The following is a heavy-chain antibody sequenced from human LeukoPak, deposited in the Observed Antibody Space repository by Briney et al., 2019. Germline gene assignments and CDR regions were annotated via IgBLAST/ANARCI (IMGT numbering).Heavy chain of an antibody. Sequence: SETLSLTCTVSGGSISSSSYYWGWIRQPPGKGLEWIGSIYYSGSTYYNPSLKSRITISVDTSKNQFSLKLSSVTAADTAVYYCASHGRIPYNWLDPWGQGTLVTVSS. J-gene: IGHJ5*02. V-gene: IGHV4-39*07. CDR3: ASHGRIPYNWLDP. CDR2: IYYSGST. D-gene: IGHD2-21*01. CDR1: GGSISSSSYY.